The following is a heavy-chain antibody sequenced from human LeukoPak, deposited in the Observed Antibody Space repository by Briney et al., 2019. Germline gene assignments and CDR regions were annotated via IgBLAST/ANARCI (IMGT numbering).Heavy chain of an antibody. Sequence: PGGSLRLSCAASGFTFSSYGMHWVRQAPGKGLEWVAFIRYDGSNKYYADSVKGRFTISRDNSKNTLYLQMNSLRAEDTAVYYCAKDLRESGSHGLGFDIWGQGTMVTVSS. D-gene: IGHD1-26*01. V-gene: IGHV3-30*02. CDR1: GFTFSSYG. CDR2: IRYDGSNK. CDR3: AKDLRESGSHGLGFDI. J-gene: IGHJ3*02.